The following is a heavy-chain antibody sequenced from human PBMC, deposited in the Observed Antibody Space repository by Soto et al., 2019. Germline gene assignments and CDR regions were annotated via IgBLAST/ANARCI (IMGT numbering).Heavy chain of an antibody. CDR2: ISSSSSTI. V-gene: IGHV3-48*01. CDR1: GFTFSSYS. D-gene: IGHD3-10*01. CDR3: ARSYYGSGSFSIGY. J-gene: IGHJ4*02. Sequence: GGSLRLSCAASGFTFSSYSMNWVRQAPGKGLEWVSYISSSSSTIYYADSVKDRFTISRDNAKNSLYLQMNSLRAEDMAVYYCARSYYGSGSFSIGYWGQGTLVTVSS.